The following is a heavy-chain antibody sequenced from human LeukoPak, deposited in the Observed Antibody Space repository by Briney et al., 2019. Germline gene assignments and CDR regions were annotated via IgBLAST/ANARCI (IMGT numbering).Heavy chain of an antibody. V-gene: IGHV1-18*01. D-gene: IGHD6-25*01. CDR1: GYTFTSNG. CDR3: ARDKRYALDI. J-gene: IGHJ3*02. CDR2: ISVYNGNT. Sequence: ASVKVSCRASGYTFTSNGISWVRQAPGQGLERVGWISVYNGNTNYAQNLQGRVTMTTDTSTSTAYMDLRSLRSDDTAVYYCARDKRYALDIWGQGTMVTVSS.